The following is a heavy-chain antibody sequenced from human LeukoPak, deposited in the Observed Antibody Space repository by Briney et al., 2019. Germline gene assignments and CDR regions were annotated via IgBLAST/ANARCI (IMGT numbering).Heavy chain of an antibody. D-gene: IGHD3-10*01. J-gene: IGHJ6*03. V-gene: IGHV4-30-4*08. CDR2: IYYSGST. CDR1: GGSISSGDYY. Sequence: SQTLSLTCTVSGGSISSGDYYWSWIRQPPGKSLEWIGYIYYSGSTYYNPSLKSRVTISVDTSKNQFSLKLSSVTAADTAVYYCARIGPYYYYMDVWGKGTTVTVSS. CDR3: ARIGPYYYYMDV.